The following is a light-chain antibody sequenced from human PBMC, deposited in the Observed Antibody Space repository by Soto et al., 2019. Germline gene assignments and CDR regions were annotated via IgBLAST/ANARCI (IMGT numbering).Light chain of an antibody. J-gene: IGKJ3*01. CDR3: QQYGSIPFT. V-gene: IGKV3-15*01. CDR1: QSVSSN. CDR2: GAS. Sequence: EIVMTQSPATLSVSPGERATLSCRASQSVSSNLAWYQQKPGQAPSLLIYGASTRATGTPARFSGSGSGTEFTLTISSLQSEDFAVYYCQQYGSIPFTFGPGTKVDI.